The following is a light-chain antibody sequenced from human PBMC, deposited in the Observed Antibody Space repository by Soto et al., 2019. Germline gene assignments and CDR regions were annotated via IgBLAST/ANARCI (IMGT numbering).Light chain of an antibody. CDR2: KAS. CDR3: QHYNSYSEA. V-gene: IGKV1-5*03. J-gene: IGKJ1*01. Sequence: DIEMTQSPATLSASFGERVTITCRASQDIGTWLAWYQQKPGKAPKLLIYKASTLKSGVPSRFRGSGSGTEFTLTISSLQPDDFATYYCQHYNSYSEAFGQGTKVDIK. CDR1: QDIGTW.